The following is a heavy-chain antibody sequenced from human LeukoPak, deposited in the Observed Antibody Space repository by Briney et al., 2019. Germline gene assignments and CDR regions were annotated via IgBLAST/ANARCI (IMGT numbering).Heavy chain of an antibody. V-gene: IGHV3-53*01. Sequence: GGSLRLSCAASGFTVITNDMTWVRQAPGKGLEWVSVLYSDGNTKYADSVQGRFTISRDNYKNTLYLEMNSLSPDDTAVYYCARGVEPLAANTLAYWGQGTPVTVSS. CDR3: ARGVEPLAANTLAY. CDR2: LYSDGNT. J-gene: IGHJ4*02. CDR1: GFTVITND. D-gene: IGHD1-14*01.